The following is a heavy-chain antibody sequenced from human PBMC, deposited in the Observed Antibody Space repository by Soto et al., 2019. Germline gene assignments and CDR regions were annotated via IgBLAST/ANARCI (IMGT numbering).Heavy chain of an antibody. V-gene: IGHV3-21*01. CDR1: GFTFSSYS. Sequence: EVQLVESGGGLVKPGGSLRLSCAASGFTFSSYSMNWVRQAPGKGLEWVSSISSSSSYIYYADSVKGRFTISRDNAKNSLYLQMNSLRAEDTAVYYCARDHLRADYYDSSGYLFDYWGQGTLVTVSS. J-gene: IGHJ4*02. CDR3: ARDHLRADYYDSSGYLFDY. D-gene: IGHD3-22*01. CDR2: ISSSSSYI.